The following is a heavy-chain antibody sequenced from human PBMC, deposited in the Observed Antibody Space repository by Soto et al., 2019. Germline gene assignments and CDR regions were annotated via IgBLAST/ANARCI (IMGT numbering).Heavy chain of an antibody. CDR2: FHYNENT. J-gene: IGHJ6*02. CDR3: AKERTDYGSGSYSDGMDV. V-gene: IGHV4-39*02. CDR1: GGSISSGPYS. D-gene: IGHD3-10*01. Sequence: SETLSLTCTFSGGSISSGPYSLGWIRQPPGEGLEWIGTFHYNENTYYNPSLGSRVTISVDTSKNQFSLRVTSVTVADTAVYYCAKERTDYGSGSYSDGMDVWGQGTTVTVSS.